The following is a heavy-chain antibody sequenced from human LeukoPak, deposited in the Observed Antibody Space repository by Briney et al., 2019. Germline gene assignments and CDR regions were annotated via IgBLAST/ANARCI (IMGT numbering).Heavy chain of an antibody. CDR3: AKMGRMRRSDAFDI. Sequence: PGGSLRLSCAASGFTFSDYYMSWIRQAPGKGLEWVSLMSGSSTYYADSVRGRFTISRDNSKNTLYLQMNSLRAEDTAVYYCAKMGRMRRSDAFDIWGQGTMVTVSS. V-gene: IGHV3-53*01. CDR1: GFTFSDYY. J-gene: IGHJ3*02. CDR2: MSGSST. D-gene: IGHD2-8*01.